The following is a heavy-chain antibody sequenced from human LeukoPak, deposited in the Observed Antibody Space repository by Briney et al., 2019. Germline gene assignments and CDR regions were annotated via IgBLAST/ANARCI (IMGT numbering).Heavy chain of an antibody. D-gene: IGHD3-10*01. CDR3: ARAQAQAYGSGSYYIPVISGSDY. J-gene: IGHJ4*02. Sequence: EASVKVSCKASGYTFTNYYMHWVRQAPGQGLEWMGLINPSGSYTNYAQKSQGRVTMTRDTSTSTVYMELSSLRSEDTAVYYCARAQAQAYGSGSYYIPVISGSDYWGQGTLVTVSS. CDR2: INPSGSYT. CDR1: GYTFTNYY. V-gene: IGHV1-46*01.